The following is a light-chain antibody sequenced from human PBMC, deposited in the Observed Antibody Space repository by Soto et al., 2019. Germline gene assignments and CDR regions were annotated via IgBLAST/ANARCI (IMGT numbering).Light chain of an antibody. V-gene: IGKV3-15*01. J-gene: IGKJ4*01. CDR1: QSVSSN. CDR2: GVS. CDR3: QQRSNWPLT. Sequence: ERIMTQSPATLSVSPGESATLSCRASQSVSSNLAWYQQKPGQAPRLLIYGVSTRATGIPARFSGSGSETKFTLTISSLQSEDFAVYYCQQRSNWPLTFGGGTKVDNK.